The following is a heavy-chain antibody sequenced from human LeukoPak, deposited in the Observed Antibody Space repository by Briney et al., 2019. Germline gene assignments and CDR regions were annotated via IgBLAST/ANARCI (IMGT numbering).Heavy chain of an antibody. CDR1: GGSISSSSYY. J-gene: IGHJ6*03. Sequence: PSETLSLTCTVSGGSISSSSYYWGWIRQPPGKGLEWIGSIYYSGSTNYNPSLKSRVTISVDTSKNQFSLKLSSVTAADTAVYYCARLRYCSSTSCYWWDYYYYYMDVWGKGTTVTVSS. V-gene: IGHV4-39*07. CDR2: IYYSGST. CDR3: ARLRYCSSTSCYWWDYYYYYMDV. D-gene: IGHD2-2*01.